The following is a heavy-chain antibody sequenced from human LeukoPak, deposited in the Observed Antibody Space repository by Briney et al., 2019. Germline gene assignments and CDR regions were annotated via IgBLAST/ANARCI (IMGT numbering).Heavy chain of an antibody. Sequence: GGSLRLSCAASGFTFSNYWMTWVRQAPGKGLEWVANIKQDGTERYYVDSLEGRFIISRDNAKYSLYLQINSMRAEDTAVYYCAREISSWYRTEGRFDPWGQGTLVTVSS. J-gene: IGHJ5*02. D-gene: IGHD6-13*01. CDR3: AREISSWYRTEGRFDP. V-gene: IGHV3-7*01. CDR2: IKQDGTER. CDR1: GFTFSNYW.